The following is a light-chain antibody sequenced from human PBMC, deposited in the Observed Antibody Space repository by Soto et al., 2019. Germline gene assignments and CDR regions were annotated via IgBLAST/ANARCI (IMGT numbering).Light chain of an antibody. CDR1: QSVLSSSNNKNY. CDR2: WAS. J-gene: IGKJ2*01. CDR3: QQYYSTPYT. Sequence: DIVMTQSPDSLAVSLGERATINCKSSQSVLSSSNNKNYLAWYRQKPGQPPNLLIYWASTRESGVPDRFSGSWSGTDFTLTISSLQAEDVAIYYCQQYYSTPYTFGQGTKLEIK. V-gene: IGKV4-1*01.